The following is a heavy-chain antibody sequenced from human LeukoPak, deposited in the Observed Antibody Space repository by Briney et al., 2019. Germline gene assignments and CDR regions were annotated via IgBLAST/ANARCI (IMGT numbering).Heavy chain of an antibody. CDR3: ARGRILRLIDY. Sequence: SETLSLTCAVYGGSFSGYYWSWIRQPPGKGLEWIGEINHSGSTNYNPSLKSRVTISVDTSKNQFSLKLSSVTAAVTAVYYCARGRILRLIDYWGQGTLVTVSS. J-gene: IGHJ4*02. V-gene: IGHV4-34*01. CDR1: GGSFSGYY. D-gene: IGHD2-15*01. CDR2: INHSGST.